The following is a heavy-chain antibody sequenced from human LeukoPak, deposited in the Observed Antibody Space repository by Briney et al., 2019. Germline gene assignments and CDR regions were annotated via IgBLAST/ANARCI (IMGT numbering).Heavy chain of an antibody. CDR1: GYTFTSYY. J-gene: IGHJ4*02. D-gene: IGHD3-10*01. V-gene: IGHV1-18*04. CDR3: ARDHRAMVRGVIDGGYYFDY. CDR2: ISAYNGNT. Sequence: ASVKVSCKASGYTFTSYYMHWVRQAPGQGLEWMGWISAYNGNTNYAQKLQGRVTMTTDTSTSTAYMELRSLRSDDTAVYYCARDHRAMVRGVIDGGYYFDYWGQGTLVTVSS.